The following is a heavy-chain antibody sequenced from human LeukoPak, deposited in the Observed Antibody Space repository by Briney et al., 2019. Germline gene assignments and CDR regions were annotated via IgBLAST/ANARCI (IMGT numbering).Heavy chain of an antibody. D-gene: IGHD2-15*01. CDR3: ARDPHGRYYFDY. J-gene: IGHJ4*02. CDR1: GYTFTIYY. CDR2: INPSGGST. V-gene: IGHV1-46*01. Sequence: ASVKVSCTASGYTFTIYYIHWVRQAPGQGLEWMGIINPSGGSTSYAQKFQGRVTMTRDTSMSTVYMELSSLRSEDTAVYYCARDPHGRYYFDYWGQGTLVTVSS.